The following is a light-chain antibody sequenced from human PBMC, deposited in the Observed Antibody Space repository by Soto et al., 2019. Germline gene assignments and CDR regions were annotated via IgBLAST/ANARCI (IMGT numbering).Light chain of an antibody. V-gene: IGKV3D-15*01. CDR1: QSVSSN. CDR2: GAS. CDR3: QQYHDWVT. Sequence: ETVMTQSPGTLSLSPGESATLSCGTSQSVSSNLAWYQQKPGQAPRLLIYGASTRATGIPARLSGSGSGTEFTLTISYMRPEDYAVYFCQQYHDWVTFGGGTKVDI. J-gene: IGKJ4*01.